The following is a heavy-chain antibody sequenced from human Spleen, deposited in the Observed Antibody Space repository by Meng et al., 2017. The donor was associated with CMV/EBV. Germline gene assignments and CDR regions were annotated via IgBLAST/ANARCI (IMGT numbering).Heavy chain of an antibody. CDR1: GGSFSGYY. CDR2: INHSGST. CDR3: ARGNSGREWFDP. J-gene: IGHJ5*02. D-gene: IGHD6-19*01. V-gene: IGHV4-34*01. Sequence: QVRLQQWGAGLLEPSETLSLTCAVYGGSFSGYYWSWIRQPPGKGLEWIGEINHSGSTNYNPSLKSRVTISVDTSKNQFSLKLSSVTAADTAVYYCARGNSGREWFDPWGQGTLVTVSS.